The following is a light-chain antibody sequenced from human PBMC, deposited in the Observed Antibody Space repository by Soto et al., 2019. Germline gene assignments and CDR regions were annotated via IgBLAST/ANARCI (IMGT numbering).Light chain of an antibody. Sequence: DIQLTQSPSTLSASVGDRVTITCRASQSISNWLAWYQQKPGKAPKLLIYDASSLEDGVPSRFSGSGTGTEFTLTISSLQPDDFAAYYCQQYDGYVFGQGTKVDI. V-gene: IGKV1-5*01. J-gene: IGKJ1*01. CDR1: QSISNW. CDR3: QQYDGYV. CDR2: DAS.